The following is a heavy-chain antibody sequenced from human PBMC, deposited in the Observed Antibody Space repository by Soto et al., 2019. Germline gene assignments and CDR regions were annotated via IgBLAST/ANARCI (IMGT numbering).Heavy chain of an antibody. CDR3: ARRLYYDSSGFEGGGMDV. D-gene: IGHD3-22*01. J-gene: IGHJ6*02. CDR1: GGSIDRSNYY. V-gene: IGHV4-39*01. Sequence: SETLSLTCNVSGGSIDRSNYYWDWLRQPPGKGLEWIGTTYYNGNAYYNPSLKSRVSMSVDTSKNQFSLKLVSVTAADTAVYYCARRLYYDSSGFEGGGMDVWGQGTTVTVSS. CDR2: TYYNGNA.